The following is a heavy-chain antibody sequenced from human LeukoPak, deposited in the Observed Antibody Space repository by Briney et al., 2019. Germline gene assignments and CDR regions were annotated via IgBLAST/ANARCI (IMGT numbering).Heavy chain of an antibody. J-gene: IGHJ4*02. CDR1: GFTFSSYW. CDR2: IKQDGSET. D-gene: IGHD3-22*01. CDR3: ARAYYYDSSGPGDY. V-gene: IGHV3-7*01. Sequence: GGSLRLSCAASGFTFSSYWMSWVRQAPGKGLEWVANIKQDGSETYYVDSVKVRFTISRDNAKNSLYLQMNSLRAEDTAVYYCARAYYYDSSGPGDYWGQGTLVTVSS.